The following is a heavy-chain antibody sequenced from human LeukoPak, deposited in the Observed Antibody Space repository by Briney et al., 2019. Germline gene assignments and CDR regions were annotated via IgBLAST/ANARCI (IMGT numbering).Heavy chain of an antibody. CDR2: INPNSGGT. J-gene: IGHJ6*03. CDR3: ARGRGTSGSNRDFYYYYYMDV. D-gene: IGHD2-15*01. Sequence: ASVKVSCKASGYTFTGYYMHWVRQAPGQGLEWMGWINPNSGGTNYAQKFQGRITLIRDTSAATAYMELSSLRHDDLAVYYCARGRGTSGSNRDFYYYYYMDVWGKGTTVTVSS. CDR1: GYTFTGYY. V-gene: IGHV1-2*02.